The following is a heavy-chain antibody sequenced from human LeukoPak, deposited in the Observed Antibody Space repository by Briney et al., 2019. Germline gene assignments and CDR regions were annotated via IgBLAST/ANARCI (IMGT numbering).Heavy chain of an antibody. CDR3: AGSVDSSGYYCHY. J-gene: IGHJ4*02. D-gene: IGHD3-22*01. CDR1: GGSISSSSYY. CDR2: IYYSGST. V-gene: IGHV4-39*07. Sequence: SETLSLTCTVSGGSISSSSYYWGWIRQPPGKGLEWIGSIYYSGSTYYNPSLKSRVTISVDTSKNQFSLKLSSVTAADTAVYYCAGSVDSSGYYCHYWGQGSLVTVSS.